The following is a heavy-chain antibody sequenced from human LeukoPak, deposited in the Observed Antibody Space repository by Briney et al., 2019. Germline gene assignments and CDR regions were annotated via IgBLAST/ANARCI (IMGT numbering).Heavy chain of an antibody. J-gene: IGHJ1*01. CDR3: ARHEDYYDSSGYNAEYFQH. V-gene: IGHV4-59*08. CDR1: GGSISSYY. CDR2: IYYSGST. Sequence: SETLSLTCTVSGGSISSYYWSWIRQPPGKGLEWIGYIYYSGSTNYNPSLKSRVTISVDTSKNQFSLKLSSVTAADTAVYYCARHEDYYDSSGYNAEYFQHWGQGTLVTVSS. D-gene: IGHD3-22*01.